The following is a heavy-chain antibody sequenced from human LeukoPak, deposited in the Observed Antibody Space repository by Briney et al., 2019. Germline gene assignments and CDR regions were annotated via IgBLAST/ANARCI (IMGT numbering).Heavy chain of an antibody. CDR3: GRGKDSYYYGVDV. CDR1: GFTFGAFG. CDR2: ISGYIAAA. V-gene: IGHV1-18*01. J-gene: IGHJ6*02. Sequence: GASVRVSCKASGFTFGAFGISWVRQAPGQGLEWVGCISGYIAAANYAQKFQDRVTMTIDRATSTAYLELVSLRPDDTAVYYCGRGKDSYYYGVDVWGQGTTVSVSS. D-gene: IGHD3-10*01.